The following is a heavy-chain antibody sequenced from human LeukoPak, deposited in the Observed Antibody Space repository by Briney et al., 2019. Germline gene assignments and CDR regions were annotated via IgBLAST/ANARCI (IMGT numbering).Heavy chain of an antibody. CDR1: GYSFSTYW. J-gene: IGHJ6*03. CDR3: ARQFYNGRAAHMDV. V-gene: IGHV5-51*01. D-gene: IGHD2-8*01. Sequence: GESLKISCKGSGYSFSTYWIGWVRQTPEKGLEWMGIIYPRDSDTRYSPSFEGQVSISADKSITTAYLQWSSLKASDTAIYYCARQFYNGRAAHMDVWGEGTPVTVSS. CDR2: IYPRDSDT.